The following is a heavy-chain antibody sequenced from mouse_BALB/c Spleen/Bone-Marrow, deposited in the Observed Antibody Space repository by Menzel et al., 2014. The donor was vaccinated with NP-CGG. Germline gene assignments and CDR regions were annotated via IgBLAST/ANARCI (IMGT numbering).Heavy chain of an antibody. CDR1: GYAFTNYL. D-gene: IGHD2-10*02. J-gene: IGHJ4*01. CDR3: ARSIAYYYGMDY. Sequence: VKLMESGAELVRPGPSVKVSCKASGYAFTNYLIDWVKQRPGQGLEWIGVINPGSGGTNYNEKFKGKATLTADKSSSTANMQLSSLTSDDSAVYFCARSIAYYYGMDYWGQGTSVTVSS. CDR2: INPGSGGT. V-gene: IGHV1-54*03.